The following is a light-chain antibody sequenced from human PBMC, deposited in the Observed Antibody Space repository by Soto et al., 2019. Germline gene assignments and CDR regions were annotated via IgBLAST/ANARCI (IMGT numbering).Light chain of an antibody. CDR2: QDC. V-gene: IGLV3-1*01. CDR1: KLGDKY. Sequence: SYELTQPPSVSVSPGQTASITCSGDKLGDKYACWYQQKPGQSPVLVIYQDCKRPSGIPERFSGSNSGNKATLTISGTQAMDEGDYYCQAWESSTVVFGGGTKVTVL. CDR3: QAWESSTVV. J-gene: IGLJ2*01.